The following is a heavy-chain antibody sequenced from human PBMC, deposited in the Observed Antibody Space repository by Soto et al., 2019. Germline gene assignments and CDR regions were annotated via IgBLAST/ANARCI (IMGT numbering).Heavy chain of an antibody. CDR3: ARAYSSSWYRLSAFDI. CDR2: IYHSGST. V-gene: IGHV4-30-2*01. Sequence: LSLTCAVSGGSISSGGYSWSWIRQPPGKGLEWIGYIYHSGSTYYNPSLKSRVTISVDRSKNQFSLKLSSVTAADTAVYYCARAYSSSWYRLSAFDIWGQGTMVTVSS. D-gene: IGHD6-13*01. CDR1: GGSISSGGYS. J-gene: IGHJ3*02.